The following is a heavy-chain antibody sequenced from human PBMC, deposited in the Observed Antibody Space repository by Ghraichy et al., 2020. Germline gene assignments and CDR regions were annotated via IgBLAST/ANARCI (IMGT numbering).Heavy chain of an antibody. CDR1: GGTFSSYA. CDR3: ASYSSGARDYYYYGMDV. CDR2: IIPIFGTA. Sequence: SVKVSCKASGGTFSSYAISWVRQAPGQGLEWMGGIIPIFGTANYAQKFQGRVTITADESTSTAYMELSSLRSEDTAVYYCASYSSGARDYYYYGMDVWGQGTTVTVSS. J-gene: IGHJ6*02. V-gene: IGHV1-69*13. D-gene: IGHD6-6*01.